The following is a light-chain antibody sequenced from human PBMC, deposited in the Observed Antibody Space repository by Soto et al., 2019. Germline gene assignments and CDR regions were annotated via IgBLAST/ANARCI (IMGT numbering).Light chain of an antibody. CDR2: EVR. V-gene: IGLV2-14*01. Sequence: QSALTQPASVSGSAGQAITISYTGSHNDIGAYKFVSWYQQYPRKATTLIIFEVRNRTSGVSNRFPGSKSGNTASPTIARLQAEDEADYHCSSYTTGSTLYVLGRGTKLTVL. CDR1: HNDIGAYKF. J-gene: IGLJ1*01. CDR3: SSYTTGSTLYV.